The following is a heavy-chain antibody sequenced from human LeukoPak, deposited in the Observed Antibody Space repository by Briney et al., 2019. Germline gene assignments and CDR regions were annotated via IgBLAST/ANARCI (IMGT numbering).Heavy chain of an antibody. D-gene: IGHD6-19*01. J-gene: IGHJ4*02. CDR1: GFTFDSA. CDR3: ARDKGYTSGHAFDY. CDR2: ISGDGGDT. V-gene: IGHV3-43*02. Sequence: GGSLRLSCAASGFTFDSAMHWVRQVPGKSLDWVCLISGDGGDTFYTDSVKGRFTISRDNSKNTLYLQMNSLRAEDTAVFYCARDKGYTSGHAFDYWGQGTLVTVSS.